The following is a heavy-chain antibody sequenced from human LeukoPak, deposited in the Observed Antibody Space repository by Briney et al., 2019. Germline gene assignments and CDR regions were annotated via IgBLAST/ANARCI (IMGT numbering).Heavy chain of an antibody. CDR1: GFTFSSYG. Sequence: PGGSLRLSCAASGFTFSSYGMHWVRQAPGKGLEWVAVISYDGSNKYYADSVKGRFTISRDNSKNTLYLQMNSLRAEDTAVYYCARGGYYGSGSYPENWFDPWGQGTLVTVSS. CDR2: ISYDGSNK. V-gene: IGHV3-30*03. D-gene: IGHD3-10*01. J-gene: IGHJ5*02. CDR3: ARGGYYGSGSYPENWFDP.